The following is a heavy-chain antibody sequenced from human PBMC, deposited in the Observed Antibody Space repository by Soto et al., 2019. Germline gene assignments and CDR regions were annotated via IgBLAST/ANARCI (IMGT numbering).Heavy chain of an antibody. D-gene: IGHD3-3*01. CDR3: ARGGDDFWSGYGYYYGMDV. J-gene: IGHJ6*02. CDR1: GGSISSGDYY. V-gene: IGHV4-30-4*01. Sequence: SETLSLTCTVSGGSISSGDYYWSWIRQPPGKGLEWIGYIYYSGSTYYNPSLKSRVTISVDTSKNQFSLKLSSVTAADTAVYYCARGGDDFWSGYGYYYGMDVWGQGTTVTVSS. CDR2: IYYSGST.